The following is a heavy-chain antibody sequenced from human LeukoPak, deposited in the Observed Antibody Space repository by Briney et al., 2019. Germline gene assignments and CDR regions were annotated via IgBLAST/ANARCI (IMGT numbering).Heavy chain of an antibody. CDR3: VKTAYCGGDCNIYFDY. V-gene: IGHV3-64D*06. CDR1: RFTFSSYA. Sequence: GGSLRLSCSASRFTFSSYAMHWVRQAPGKGLEFVSAISSNAGSTYYADSVRARFTISRDNSKNTVYLQMSSLRTEDTAVYYCVKTAYCGGDCNIYFDYWGQGTLVTVSS. CDR2: ISSNAGST. D-gene: IGHD2-21*02. J-gene: IGHJ4*02.